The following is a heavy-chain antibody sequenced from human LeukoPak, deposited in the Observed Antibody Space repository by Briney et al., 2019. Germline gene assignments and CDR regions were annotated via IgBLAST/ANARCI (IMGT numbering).Heavy chain of an antibody. CDR2: IYSGGST. J-gene: IGHJ4*02. V-gene: IGHV3-53*01. CDR1: GFTVSSNY. CDR3: ASTGIAVADDY. Sequence: GGSLRLSCAASGFTVSSNYMSWVRQAPGKGLEWASVIYSGGSTYYADSVKGRFTISRDNSKNTLYLQMNSLRAEDTAVYYCASTGIAVADDYWGQGTLVTVSS. D-gene: IGHD6-19*01.